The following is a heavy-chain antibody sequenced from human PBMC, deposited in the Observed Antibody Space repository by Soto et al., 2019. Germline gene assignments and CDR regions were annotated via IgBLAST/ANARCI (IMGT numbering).Heavy chain of an antibody. CDR1: GGSISSGDYY. D-gene: IGHD1-26*01. CDR2: IYYSGST. Sequence: SETLSLTCTVSGGSISSGDYYWSWIRQPPGKGLEWIGYIYYSGSTYYNPSLKSRVTISVDTSKNQFSLKLSSVTAADTAVYYCARARGSYYSGEDYWGQGTLVTSPQ. J-gene: IGHJ4*02. V-gene: IGHV4-30-4*01. CDR3: ARARGSYYSGEDY.